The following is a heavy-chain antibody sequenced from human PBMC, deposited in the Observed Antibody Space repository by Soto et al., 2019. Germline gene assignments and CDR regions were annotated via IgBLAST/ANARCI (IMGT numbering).Heavy chain of an antibody. D-gene: IGHD6-19*01. CDR3: AKGGRQWLVTSDFNY. V-gene: IGHV3-74*01. J-gene: IGHJ4*02. CDR1: GFTLRSHR. CDR2: IDTDGGGT. Sequence: GGSLRLSCAASGFTLRSHRIHWVRQAPGKGLEWVSRIDTDGGGTSYADSVKGRFTISTDNAKNTVSLEMTSLRAEDAAVYYCAKGGRQWLVTSDFNYWGQGALVTVSS.